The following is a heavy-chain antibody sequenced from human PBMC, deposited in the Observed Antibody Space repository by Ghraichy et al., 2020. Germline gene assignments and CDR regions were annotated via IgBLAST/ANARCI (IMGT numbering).Heavy chain of an antibody. CDR2: LKSNTDGGTT. J-gene: IGHJ4*01. V-gene: IGHV3-15*01. Sequence: GGSLRLSCAASGFTFSNAWMSWVRQAPGKGLEWVGHLKSNTDGGTTDYAAPVKGRFTISRDDSKNTLYLQMNSLKTEDTAVYYCTTDPMTTSYYDSSAYYPLEIWGQGTL. CDR1: GFTFSNAW. D-gene: IGHD3-22*01. CDR3: TTDPMTTSYYDSSAYYPLEI.